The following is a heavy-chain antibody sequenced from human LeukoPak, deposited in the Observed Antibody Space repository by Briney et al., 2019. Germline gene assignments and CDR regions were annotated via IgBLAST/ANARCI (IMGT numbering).Heavy chain of an antibody. Sequence: GASVKVSCKASGYTFTSYDINWVRQATGQGLEWMGWINPNSGGTNYAQKFQGRVTMTRDTSISTAYMELSRLRSDDTAVYYCARDKVFRYSSGRWGFDIWGQGTMVTVSS. CDR2: INPNSGGT. V-gene: IGHV1-2*02. CDR1: GYTFTSYD. CDR3: ARDKVFRYSSGRWGFDI. D-gene: IGHD6-19*01. J-gene: IGHJ3*02.